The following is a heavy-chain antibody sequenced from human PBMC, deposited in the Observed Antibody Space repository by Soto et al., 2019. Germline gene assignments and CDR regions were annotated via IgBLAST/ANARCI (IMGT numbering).Heavy chain of an antibody. D-gene: IGHD6-19*01. V-gene: IGHV3-30*18. CDR3: AKDLGSGWSFPY. CDR2: ISYDGSNK. Sequence: GGSLRLSCAASGFMFSSYAMHWVRQAPGKGLEWVAVISYDGSNKYYADSVKGRFTISRDASKNMLYLQMNSLRAEDTAVYYCAKDLGSGWSFPYWGQGTLVTVSS. CDR1: GFMFSSYA. J-gene: IGHJ4*02.